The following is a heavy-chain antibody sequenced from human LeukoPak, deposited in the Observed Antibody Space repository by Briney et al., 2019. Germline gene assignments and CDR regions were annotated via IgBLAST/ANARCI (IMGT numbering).Heavy chain of an antibody. Sequence: PGGSLRLACAASAFTFSSYSMHWVRQAPGKGLEYVSAISSNGGRTYYANSVKGRFTIYRDNSKNTLYLQMGSLRAEDMAVYYCARVGDEDAFDIWGQGTMVTVSS. CDR2: ISSNGGRT. J-gene: IGHJ3*02. CDR3: ARVGDEDAFDI. D-gene: IGHD2-21*01. CDR1: AFTFSSYS. V-gene: IGHV3-64*01.